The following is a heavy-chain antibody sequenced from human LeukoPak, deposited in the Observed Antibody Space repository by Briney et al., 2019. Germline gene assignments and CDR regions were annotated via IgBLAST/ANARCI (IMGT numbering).Heavy chain of an antibody. CDR1: GFTFDDYT. V-gene: IGHV3-43*01. CDR3: AKGLFGVVRYSAFDI. CDR2: ISWDGGST. Sequence: GGSLRLSCAASGFTFDDYTMHWVRQAPGKGLEWVSLISWDGGSTYYADSVKGRFTISRDNSKNSLYQQMNSLRTEDTALYYCAKGLFGVVRYSAFDIWGQGTMVTVSS. J-gene: IGHJ3*02. D-gene: IGHD3-3*01.